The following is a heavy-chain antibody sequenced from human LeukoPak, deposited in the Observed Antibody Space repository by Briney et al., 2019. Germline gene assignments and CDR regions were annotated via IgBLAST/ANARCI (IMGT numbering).Heavy chain of an antibody. D-gene: IGHD3-16*02. J-gene: IGHJ4*02. CDR1: GGSISSSSYY. CDR3: ARDNYDYVWGSYQPTHFDY. V-gene: IGHV4-39*07. Sequence: PSETLSLTCTVSGGSISSSSYYWGWIRQPPGKGLEWIGSIYYSGSTYYNPSLKSRVTISVDTSKNQFSLKLSSVTAADTAVYYCARDNYDYVWGSYQPTHFDYWGQGTLVTVSS. CDR2: IYYSGST.